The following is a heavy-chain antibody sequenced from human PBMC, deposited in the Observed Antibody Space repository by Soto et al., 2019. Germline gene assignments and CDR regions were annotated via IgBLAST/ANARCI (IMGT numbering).Heavy chain of an antibody. CDR3: AKDLDVVMVLSATRGLDV. J-gene: IGHJ6*02. CDR1: GFTFSNFG. Sequence: VQLVESGGGMIQPGKSLRLSCVGSGFTFSNFGMHGVRQAPGKGLEWVAGISYDGRSESYVDSVRGRITLSRDNSKNTLSLQMISLRPEDTGVYYCAKDLDVVMVLSATRGLDVWGQGTTVTVSS. CDR2: ISYDGRSE. D-gene: IGHD2-15*01. V-gene: IGHV3-30*18.